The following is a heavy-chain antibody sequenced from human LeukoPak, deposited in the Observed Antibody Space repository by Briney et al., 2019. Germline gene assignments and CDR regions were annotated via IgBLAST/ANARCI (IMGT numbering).Heavy chain of an antibody. Sequence: SETLSLTCTVSGGSISSSGYYWGWIRQPPGKGLEWIGSIYYSGTTYYNPSLKSRVTIFVDTSKNQFSLKLSSVTAADTAVYYCALGVAEDVLDIWGQGTMVTVSS. J-gene: IGHJ3*02. CDR3: ALGVAEDVLDI. CDR1: GGSISSSGYY. CDR2: IYYSGTT. V-gene: IGHV4-39*01.